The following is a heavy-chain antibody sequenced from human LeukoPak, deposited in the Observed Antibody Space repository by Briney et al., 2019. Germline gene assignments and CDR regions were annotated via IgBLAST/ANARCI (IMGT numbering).Heavy chain of an antibody. CDR1: GGSISSGSYY. CDR3: ARAAPRGYSGYLLDY. CDR2: IYTSGST. Sequence: PSETLSLTCTVSGGSISSGSYYWGWLRQPAGKGLEWIGRIYTSGSTNYNPSLKSRVTISVDTSKNQFSLKLSSVTAADTAVYYCARAAPRGYSGYLLDYWGQGTLVTVSS. D-gene: IGHD5-12*01. J-gene: IGHJ4*02. V-gene: IGHV4-61*02.